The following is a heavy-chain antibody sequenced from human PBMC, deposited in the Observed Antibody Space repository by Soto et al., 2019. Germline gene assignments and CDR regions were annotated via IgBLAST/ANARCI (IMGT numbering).Heavy chain of an antibody. CDR1: GFTFSSYG. D-gene: IGHD2-15*01. V-gene: IGHV3-33*01. CDR3: ARDSLYCSGGSCYSLHWYFDL. J-gene: IGHJ2*01. CDR2: IWYDGSNK. Sequence: VQLVESGGGVVQPGRSLRLSCAASGFTFSSYGMHWVRQAPGKGLEWVAVIWYDGSNKYYADSVKGRFTISRDNSKNTLYLQMNSLRAEDTAVYYCARDSLYCSGGSCYSLHWYFDLWGRGTLVTVSS.